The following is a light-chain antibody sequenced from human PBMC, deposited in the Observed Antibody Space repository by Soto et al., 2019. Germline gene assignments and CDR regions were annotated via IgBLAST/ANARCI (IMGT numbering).Light chain of an antibody. CDR1: QGVSRK. CDR2: GAS. J-gene: IGKJ4*01. Sequence: DMVMTQSPATLSGGAGERVTVSCRASQGVSRKLAWYQHKPGQAPRLLISGASTGATGIPARFSGSGSGTEFTLTITSLQSEHCAISYRQQYHPWPITFGGGTKLDIK. CDR3: QQYHPWPIT. V-gene: IGKV3-15*01.